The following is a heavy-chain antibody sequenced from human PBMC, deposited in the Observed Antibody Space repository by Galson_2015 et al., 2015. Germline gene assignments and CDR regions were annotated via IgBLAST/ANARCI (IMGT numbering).Heavy chain of an antibody. D-gene: IGHD1-14*01. V-gene: IGHV3-23*01. CDR1: RFSFSTYT. CDR3: AKDKGGLYFTGGFDM. J-gene: IGHJ3*02. CDR2: ISGSGVST. Sequence: SLRLSCAASRFSFSTYTMSWVRRAPGKGLEWVSGISGSGVSTYYVDSVEGRFTISRDNSKNTLYLQMNSLRDEDTAVYYCAKDKGGLYFTGGFDMWGQGTMVTVSS.